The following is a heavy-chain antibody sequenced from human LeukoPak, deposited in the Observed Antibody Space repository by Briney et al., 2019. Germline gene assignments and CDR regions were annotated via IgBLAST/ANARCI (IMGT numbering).Heavy chain of an antibody. CDR2: IYDSGSA. CDR1: GVSINSQY. V-gene: IGHV4-59*11. CDR3: ARVLQNYYHLDV. Sequence: SGALSLTCTVSGVSINSQYWSWIRQPPGKGLEWIGFIYDSGSANYRSSLESRVTMTLDTSKNQFSLKLNSVTAAGTAVYYCARVLQNYYHLDVWGKGTTVTVSS. D-gene: IGHD3-3*01. J-gene: IGHJ6*03.